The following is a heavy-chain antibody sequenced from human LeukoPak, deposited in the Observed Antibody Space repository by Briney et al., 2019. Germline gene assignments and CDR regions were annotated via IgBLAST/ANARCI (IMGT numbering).Heavy chain of an antibody. J-gene: IGHJ4*02. CDR2: IYSGGST. D-gene: IGHD7-27*01. CDR3: ARDALAGDAHDY. V-gene: IGHV3-66*02. CDR1: GFTVSSNY. Sequence: GGSLRPSCAASGFTVSSNYMSWVRQAPGKGLEWVSVIYSGGSTYYADPVRGRFTISRDNSKNTLYLQMDSLRAEDTAVYYCARDALAGDAHDYWGQGTLVTVSS.